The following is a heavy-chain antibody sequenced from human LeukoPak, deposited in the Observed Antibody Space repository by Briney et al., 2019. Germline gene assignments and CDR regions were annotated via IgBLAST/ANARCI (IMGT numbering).Heavy chain of an antibody. CDR2: IYGSGERT. CDR1: GFTFSTDS. Sequence: PGGSLRLSCAASGFTFSTDSMTWVRQAPGKGLEWVSSIYGSGERTFYADSVRGRFTVSRDNSKNTLYLEMNSLRAEDTAVYFCAKDVVPDSGWDLDHWGQGTLVTVSS. J-gene: IGHJ4*02. V-gene: IGHV3-23*01. CDR3: AKDVVPDSGWDLDH. D-gene: IGHD6-19*01.